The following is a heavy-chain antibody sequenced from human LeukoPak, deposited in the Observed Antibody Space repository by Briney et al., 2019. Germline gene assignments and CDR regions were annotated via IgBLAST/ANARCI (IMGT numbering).Heavy chain of an antibody. CDR2: ISSSNIYI. Sequence: GGSLRLSCAASGFTFSTYSMNWVRQAPGKGLEWVSSISSSNIYIYYADSVKGRFTISRDNAKNSLYLQMNSLRAEDTAVYYCAELGITMIGGVWGKGTTVTISS. V-gene: IGHV3-21*01. CDR3: AELGITMIGGV. CDR1: GFTFSTYS. D-gene: IGHD3-10*02. J-gene: IGHJ6*04.